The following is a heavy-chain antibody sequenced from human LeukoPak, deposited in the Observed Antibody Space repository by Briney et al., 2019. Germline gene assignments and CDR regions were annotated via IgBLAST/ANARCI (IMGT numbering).Heavy chain of an antibody. CDR2: INPNSGGT. Sequence: GASVKVSCKASGYTFTGYYMHWVRQAPGQGLEWMGRINPNSGGTNYAQKFQGRVTMTRDTSISTAYMELSRLRSDDTAVYYCARTQHYGSGSYTESSGQGTLVTVSS. J-gene: IGHJ5*02. V-gene: IGHV1-2*06. CDR3: ARTQHYGSGSYTES. CDR1: GYTFTGYY. D-gene: IGHD3-10*01.